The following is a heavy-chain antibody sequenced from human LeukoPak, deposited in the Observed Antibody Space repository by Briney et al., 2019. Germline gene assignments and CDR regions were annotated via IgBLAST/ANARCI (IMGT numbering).Heavy chain of an antibody. J-gene: IGHJ4*02. CDR1: RFTFSNYW. Sequence: GGSLRLSRAASRFTFSNYWMSWVRQAPGKGPEWVANIKQDGSEQYYVDSVKGRFTISRDNAKNSLYLQMNSLRDEDTAVYYCARMGSGHDWSLFDYWGQGTLVTVSS. D-gene: IGHD5-12*01. V-gene: IGHV3-7*01. CDR2: IKQDGSEQ. CDR3: ARMGSGHDWSLFDY.